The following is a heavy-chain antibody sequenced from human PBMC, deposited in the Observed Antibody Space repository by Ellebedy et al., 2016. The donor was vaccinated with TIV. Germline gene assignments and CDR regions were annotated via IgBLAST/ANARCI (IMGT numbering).Heavy chain of an antibody. D-gene: IGHD6-13*01. J-gene: IGHJ5*02. CDR2: IYYSWST. Sequence: SETLSLTCTVSGGSVSSGSYYWSWIRQPPGKGLEWIGYIYYSWSTNYNPSLKSRVTISVDTSKNQFSLKLSSVTAADTAVYYCARAQIAAAPYNWFDPWGQGTLVTVSS. CDR3: ARAQIAAAPYNWFDP. CDR1: GGSVSSGSYY. V-gene: IGHV4-61*01.